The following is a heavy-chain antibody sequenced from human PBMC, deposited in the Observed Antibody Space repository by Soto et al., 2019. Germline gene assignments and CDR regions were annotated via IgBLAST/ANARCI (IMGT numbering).Heavy chain of an antibody. J-gene: IGHJ4*02. CDR1: GYTFTGYY. CDR3: AREGRDSSSHYFDY. V-gene: IGHV1-2*04. D-gene: IGHD6-6*01. CDR2: INPNSGGT. Sequence: ASVKVSCKASGYTFTGYYMHWVRQAPGQGLEWMGWINPNSGGTNYAQKFQGWVTMTRDTSISTAYMELSRLRSDDTAVYYCAREGRDSSSHYFDYWGQGTLVTVSS.